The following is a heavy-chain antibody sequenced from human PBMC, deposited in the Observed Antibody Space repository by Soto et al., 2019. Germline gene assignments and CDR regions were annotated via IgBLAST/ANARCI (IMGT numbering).Heavy chain of an antibody. CDR1: GFSVSSNY. CDR3: AGDRHASSWALYY. V-gene: IGHV3-66*01. CDR2: IYSDGST. D-gene: IGHD6-6*01. Sequence: EVQLVESGGGLVQPGGSLRLSCAASGFSVSSNYMTWVRQAPGKGLEWVSVIYSDGSTFYADSVKGRFTISRDNSENTVYLQMISLRVEDTAVYYCAGDRHASSWALYYWGQGTLVTVSS. J-gene: IGHJ4*02.